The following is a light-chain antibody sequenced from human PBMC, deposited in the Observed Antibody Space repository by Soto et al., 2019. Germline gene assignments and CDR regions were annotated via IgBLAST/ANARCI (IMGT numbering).Light chain of an antibody. V-gene: IGKV3-15*01. J-gene: IGKJ1*01. CDR1: QSVSSK. Sequence: EIVITQSPATLSVSPGERATLSCRASQSVSSKLAWYQQKPGQAPRLLIYGASTRATGIPARFSGSGSGTEFTLTISSLQSEDFAVYYCQQYDNWPPWTFGQGTKV. CDR3: QQYDNWPPWT. CDR2: GAS.